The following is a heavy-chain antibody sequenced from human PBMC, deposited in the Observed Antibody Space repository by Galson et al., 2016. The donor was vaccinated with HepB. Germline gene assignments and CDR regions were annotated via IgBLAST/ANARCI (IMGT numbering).Heavy chain of an antibody. V-gene: IGHV4-4*02. D-gene: IGHD6-19*01. Sequence: SETLSLTCGVSGASITSGHWWSCVRQPPGKGLEWIGEMSHTGGTNYNPSLKSRVTISLDRFNNQFSVKITSVTAADTAVYYCAASSGWWRLDSWGQGILVTVSS. CDR2: MSHTGGT. CDR3: AASSGWWRLDS. J-gene: IGHJ4*02. CDR1: GASITSGHW.